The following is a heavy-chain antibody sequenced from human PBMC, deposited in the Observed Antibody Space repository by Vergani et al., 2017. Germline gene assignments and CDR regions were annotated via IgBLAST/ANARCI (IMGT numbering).Heavy chain of an antibody. CDR1: GGSISSSSYY. Sequence: QLQLQESGPGLVKPSETLSLTCTVSGGSISSSSYYWGWIRQPPGKGLEGIGSIYYSGSTYYNPSHKSRVTISVDTSKNQFSLKLSAVAAADTAVYYCARQRVGALDLDYWGQGTLVTVSS. V-gene: IGHV4-39*01. CDR3: ARQRVGALDLDY. CDR2: IYYSGST. J-gene: IGHJ4*02. D-gene: IGHD1-26*01.